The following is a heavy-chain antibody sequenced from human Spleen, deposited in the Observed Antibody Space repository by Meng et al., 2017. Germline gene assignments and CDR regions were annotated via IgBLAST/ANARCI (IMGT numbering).Heavy chain of an antibody. CDR1: GGSLSGAY. Sequence: VQLQQWGAGLLKPPETLSLTCAVNGGSLSGAYWNWIRQPPGKWLEWIGEIIHGGSPSYNPSLKSRVTISIDTSKNQLSLMLSSVTAADTAVYYCARRPTGIDYWGQGTLVTVSS. J-gene: IGHJ4*02. CDR3: ARRPTGIDY. D-gene: IGHD2-8*02. CDR2: IIHGGSP. V-gene: IGHV4-34*12.